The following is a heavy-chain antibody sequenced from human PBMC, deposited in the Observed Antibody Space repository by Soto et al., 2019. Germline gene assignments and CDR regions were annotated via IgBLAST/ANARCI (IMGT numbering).Heavy chain of an antibody. D-gene: IGHD3-22*01. CDR1: GYTFVNFD. CDR2: MNPNSGST. V-gene: IGHV1-8*01. J-gene: IGHJ5*02. CDR3: ARGRPTYYYDRSGYWGGWFDP. Sequence: QVQLVQSGAEVKEPGASVKVSCKTSGYTFVNFDINWVRQATGQGLEWMVWMNPNSGSTAYAQKFQGRVTMTRNTSISTAYMELSSLRSEDTAVYYCARGRPTYYYDRSGYWGGWFDPWGQGTLVTVSS.